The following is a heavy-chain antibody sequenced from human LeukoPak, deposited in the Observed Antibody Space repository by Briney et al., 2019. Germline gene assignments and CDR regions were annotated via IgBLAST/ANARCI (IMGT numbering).Heavy chain of an antibody. V-gene: IGHV3-7*01. Sequence: GGSLRLSCAASGFTLSIYWMSWVRQAPGKGLEWVANIKQDGSESHYVDSVKGRFTISRDNAKNSVSLQMNSLRAEDTAVYYCARGYGDYVGDAFDIWGQGTMVTVSS. J-gene: IGHJ3*02. CDR2: IKQDGSES. D-gene: IGHD4-17*01. CDR1: GFTLSIYW. CDR3: ARGYGDYVGDAFDI.